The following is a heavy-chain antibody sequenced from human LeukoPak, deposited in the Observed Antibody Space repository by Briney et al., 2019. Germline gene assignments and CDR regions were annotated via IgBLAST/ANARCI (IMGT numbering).Heavy chain of an antibody. CDR1: GYTFTGYY. D-gene: IGHD2-2*01. Sequence: ASVKVSCKASGYTFTGYYMHWVRQAPGQGLEWMGWINPNSGGTNYAQKFQGRVTMTRDTSISTAYMELSRLRSDDTAVYYCARGRIVAVPYFDYWGQGTLVTVSS. V-gene: IGHV1-2*02. CDR3: ARGRIVAVPYFDY. CDR2: INPNSGGT. J-gene: IGHJ4*02.